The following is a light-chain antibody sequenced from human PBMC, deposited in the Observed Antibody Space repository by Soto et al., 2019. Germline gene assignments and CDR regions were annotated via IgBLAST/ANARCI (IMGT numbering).Light chain of an antibody. CDR2: EVA. J-gene: IGLJ2*01. CDR1: SSDVGGYNY. Sequence: QSALTQPPSASGSPGQSVTISCAGTSSDVGGYNYVSWYQQHPGKAPKILIYEVAKRPSGVPVRFSGAKSGNTASLTVSGLLPEDEADYYCASYAGSNTLIFGGGTKVTVL. CDR3: ASYAGSNTLI. V-gene: IGLV2-8*01.